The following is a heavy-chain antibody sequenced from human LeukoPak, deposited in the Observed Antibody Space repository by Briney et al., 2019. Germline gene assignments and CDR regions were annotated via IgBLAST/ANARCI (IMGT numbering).Heavy chain of an antibody. V-gene: IGHV3-72*01. CDR3: ARKSLVRGSSFDY. CDR1: GFTFNDHY. CDR2: IRNKANSYTT. Sequence: PGGSLRLSCAASGFTFNDHYMDWVRQAPGKGLEWVGRIRNKANSYTTEYAASVKGRFTISRDDSKNSLYLQMNSLKTEDTAVYYCARKSLVRGSSFDYWGQGTLVTVSS. D-gene: IGHD3-10*01. J-gene: IGHJ4*02.